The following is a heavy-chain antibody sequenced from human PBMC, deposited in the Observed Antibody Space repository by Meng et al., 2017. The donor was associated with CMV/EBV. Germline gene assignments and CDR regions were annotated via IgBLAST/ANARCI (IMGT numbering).Heavy chain of an antibody. D-gene: IGHD6-13*01. CDR3: AHKGRRMAAAGINWFDP. CDR1: GFSLSTSGVG. V-gene: IGHV2-5*02. Sequence: QITLKAAGPTLVKPTPTLTLTCTFSGFSLSTSGVGVGWIRQPPGKALEWLALIYWDDDKRYSPSLKSRLTITKDTSKNQVVLTMTNMDPVDTATYYCAHKGRRMAAAGINWFDPWGQGTLVTVSS. CDR2: IYWDDDK. J-gene: IGHJ5*02.